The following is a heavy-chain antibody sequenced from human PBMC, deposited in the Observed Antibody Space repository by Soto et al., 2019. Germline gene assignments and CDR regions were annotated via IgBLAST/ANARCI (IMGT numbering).Heavy chain of an antibody. Sequence: GGSLRLSCEASGFSFRSYAMNWVRQAPGKGLEWVSSITNSGSFVYYADSVKGRFTISRDNANDSLFLQLNRLRAEDTAIYFCAREDYSSSKAFDIWGQGTTVTVSS. J-gene: IGHJ3*02. D-gene: IGHD6-6*01. CDR1: GFSFRSYA. CDR2: ITNSGSFV. V-gene: IGHV3-21*01. CDR3: AREDYSSSKAFDI.